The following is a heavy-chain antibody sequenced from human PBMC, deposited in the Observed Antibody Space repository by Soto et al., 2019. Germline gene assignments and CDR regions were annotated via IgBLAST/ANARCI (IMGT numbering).Heavy chain of an antibody. Sequence: PSETLSLTCTVSGGSISSYYWSWIRQPPGKGLEWIGYIYYSGSTNYNPSLKSRVTISVDTSKNQFSLKLSSVTAADTAVYYCARRSGGYYYYGMDVWGQGTTVTASS. J-gene: IGHJ6*02. CDR2: IYYSGST. CDR1: GGSISSYY. D-gene: IGHD2-8*02. V-gene: IGHV4-59*01. CDR3: ARRSGGYYYYGMDV.